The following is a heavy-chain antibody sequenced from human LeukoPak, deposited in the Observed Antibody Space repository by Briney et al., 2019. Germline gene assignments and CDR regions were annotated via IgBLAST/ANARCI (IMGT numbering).Heavy chain of an antibody. CDR2: IDGDGSGT. J-gene: IGHJ4*02. CDR1: GLTFSNHW. Sequence: GGSLRLSCAASGLTFSNHWMHWVRQAPGKGLVWVSRIDGDGSGTSYADSAKGRFTISRDNAKNTSYLQMDSLRAEDSAVYYCATVFDYWGQGTLVTVSS. D-gene: IGHD4-17*01. CDR3: ATVFDY. V-gene: IGHV3-74*01.